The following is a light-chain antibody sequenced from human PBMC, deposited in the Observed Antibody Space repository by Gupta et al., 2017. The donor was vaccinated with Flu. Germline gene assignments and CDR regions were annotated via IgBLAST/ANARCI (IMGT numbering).Light chain of an antibody. V-gene: IGKV3-11*01. J-gene: IGKJ2*01. CDR1: QSVSSY. CDR2: DAS. CDR3: QQRSNGFWYT. Sequence: ATLSLSPGERATLSCRASQSVSSYLAWYQQKPGQAPRLLIYDASNRATGIPARFSGSGSGTDFTLTISSLEPEDFAVYYCQQRSNGFWYTFGQGTKLEIK.